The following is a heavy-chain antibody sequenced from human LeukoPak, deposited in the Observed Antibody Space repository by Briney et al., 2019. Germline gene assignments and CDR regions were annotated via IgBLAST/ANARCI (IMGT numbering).Heavy chain of an antibody. D-gene: IGHD3-22*01. V-gene: IGHV1-2*02. CDR3: ARDRRHYYDSSGYHAFDY. CDR2: INPNSGGT. Sequence: ASVKVSCKASGYTFTGYYMHWVRQAPGQGLEWMGWINPNSGGTNYAQKFQGRVTMTRGTSISTAYMELSRLRSDDTAVYYCARDRRHYYDSSGYHAFDYWGQGTLVTVSS. CDR1: GYTFTGYY. J-gene: IGHJ4*02.